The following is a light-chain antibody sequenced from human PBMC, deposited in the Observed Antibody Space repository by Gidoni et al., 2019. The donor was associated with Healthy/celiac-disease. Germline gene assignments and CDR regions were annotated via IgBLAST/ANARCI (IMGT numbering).Light chain of an antibody. Sequence: DIQMTQSPSTLSASVGDRVTITCRASQSISSWLAWYQQKPGKAPKLLIYKASSLESGVPSRFSGSGSGTEFTLTISSLQPDDFATYYCQQYNSYSWTFGQXTKVEXK. CDR1: QSISSW. CDR3: QQYNSYSWT. J-gene: IGKJ1*01. CDR2: KAS. V-gene: IGKV1-5*03.